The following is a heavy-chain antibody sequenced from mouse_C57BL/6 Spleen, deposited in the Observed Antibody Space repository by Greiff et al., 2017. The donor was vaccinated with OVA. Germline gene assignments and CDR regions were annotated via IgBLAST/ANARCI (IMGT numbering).Heavy chain of an antibody. D-gene: IGHD1-1*01. V-gene: IGHV1-61*01. J-gene: IGHJ3*01. CDR3: ARRGYGSIFAY. CDR1: GYTFTSYW. CDR2: IYPSDSET. Sequence: QVQLKQPGAELVRPGSSVKLSCKASGYTFTSYWMDWVKQRPGQGLEWIGNIYPSDSETHYNQKFKDKATLTVDKSSSTAYMQLSSLTSEDSAVYYCARRGYGSIFAYWGQGTLVTVSA.